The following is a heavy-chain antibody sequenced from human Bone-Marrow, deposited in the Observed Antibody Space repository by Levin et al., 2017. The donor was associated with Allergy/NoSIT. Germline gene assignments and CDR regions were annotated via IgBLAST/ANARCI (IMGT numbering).Heavy chain of an antibody. D-gene: IGHD3-10*01. J-gene: IGHJ4*02. V-gene: IGHV4-30-2*01. CDR3: ARGSEGFGELLKAFDY. Sequence: SETLSLTCAVSGGSISSGGYSWSWIRQPPGTGLEWIGYIYHSGSTYYNPSLPSRVTISVDRSKNQFSLKLSSVTAADTAVYYCARGSEGFGELLKAFDYWGQGTLVTVSS. CDR1: GGSISSGGYS. CDR2: IYHSGST.